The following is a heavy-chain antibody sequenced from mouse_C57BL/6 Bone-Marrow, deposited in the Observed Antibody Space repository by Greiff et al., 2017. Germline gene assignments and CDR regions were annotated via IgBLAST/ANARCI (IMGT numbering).Heavy chain of an antibody. CDR3: ARESGSPYAREY. V-gene: IGHV1-69*01. D-gene: IGHD1-1*01. Sequence: VQLQQPGAELVMPGASVKLSCKASGYTFTSYWMHWVKQRPGQGLEWIGEIAPSASYPNYNQKFKGKSTLTVDKSSSTAYMQLSSLTSEDSAVYYCARESGSPYAREYWGQGTSGTVSS. CDR2: IAPSASYP. J-gene: IGHJ4*01. CDR1: GYTFTSYW.